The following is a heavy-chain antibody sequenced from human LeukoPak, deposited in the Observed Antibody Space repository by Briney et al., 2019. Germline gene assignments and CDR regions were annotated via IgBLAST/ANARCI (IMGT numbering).Heavy chain of an antibody. CDR1: GLPIADFA. Sequence: PGAATRLSCVASGLPIADFAMYWVRQAPGKGLEWVSLISGDGGSTFYADSVKGRFSISIDNCKNSLYLEMNSLRTEDAAMYYCAKESGKFDYWGQGTLVAVSS. J-gene: IGHJ4*02. D-gene: IGHD1-14*01. CDR2: ISGDGGST. V-gene: IGHV3-43*02. CDR3: AKESGKFDY.